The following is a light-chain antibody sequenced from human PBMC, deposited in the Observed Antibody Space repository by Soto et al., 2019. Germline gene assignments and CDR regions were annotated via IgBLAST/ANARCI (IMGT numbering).Light chain of an antibody. CDR2: SAS. CDR1: QSVSSY. CDR3: QQCDTSPWT. J-gene: IGKJ1*01. Sequence: EIALTQSPDTLSLSPGERATLSCRASQSVSSYLAWYQQKPGQAPRLLIYSASSRATGIPDRFSGSGSGTDFTLAISRLEPGDSAVYFCQQCDTSPWTFGQGTKVEIK. V-gene: IGKV3-20*01.